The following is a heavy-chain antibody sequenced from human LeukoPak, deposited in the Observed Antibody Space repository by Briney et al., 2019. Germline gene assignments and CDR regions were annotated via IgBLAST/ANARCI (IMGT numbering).Heavy chain of an antibody. CDR1: GGSISSYL. CDR3: AKASVTTAVLFDS. D-gene: IGHD4-23*01. V-gene: IGHV4-59*01. Sequence: SETLSLTCTVSGGSISSYLWNWIRQPPGQGLEWIGYISNTGITKYNPSLKSRVAISADTSKNQFSLNLNSVTAADTAVYYCAKASVTTAVLFDSWGQGTLVAVSS. J-gene: IGHJ4*02. CDR2: ISNTGIT.